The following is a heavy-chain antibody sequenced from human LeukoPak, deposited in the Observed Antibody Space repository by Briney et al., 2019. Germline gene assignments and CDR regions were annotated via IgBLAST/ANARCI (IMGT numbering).Heavy chain of an antibody. J-gene: IGHJ4*02. V-gene: IGHV3-23*01. CDR1: GFTFTIYS. CDR2: ISGGGGST. CDR3: AKGGKWDVTPFDY. D-gene: IGHD1-26*01. Sequence: GGSLRLSCAASGFTFTIYSMNWVRQAPGKGLEWVSPISGGGGSTYYADSVKGRFTISRDNSKNTLYLQVNSLRAEDTAVYYCAKGGKWDVTPFDYWGQGTLVTVSS.